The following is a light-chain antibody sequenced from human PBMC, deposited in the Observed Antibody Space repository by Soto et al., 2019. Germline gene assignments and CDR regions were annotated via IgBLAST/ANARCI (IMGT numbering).Light chain of an antibody. V-gene: IGKV1-5*01. CDR1: QSISIW. Sequence: DIPMTQSPSTLSASVGDRVTITCRASQSISIWLAWYQQKPGKAPKLLIYDASNLESGVPSRFSGSGSGTEFTLTISSLQPDDFATYYCQQYNNYYTFGQGTKLEIK. CDR2: DAS. CDR3: QQYNNYYT. J-gene: IGKJ2*01.